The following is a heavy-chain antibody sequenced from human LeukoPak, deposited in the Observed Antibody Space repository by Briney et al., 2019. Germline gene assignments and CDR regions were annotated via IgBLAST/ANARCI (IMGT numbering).Heavy chain of an antibody. Sequence: PGGSLRLSCAASGFTVSSNHMSWFRQAPGKRLEWVSVIYSGGSTYYADSVKGRFTISRDNSKNTLYLQMNSLRAEDTAVYYCARTGYANNWFDPWGQGTLVTVSS. CDR3: ARTGYANNWFDP. D-gene: IGHD3-9*01. J-gene: IGHJ5*02. CDR1: GFTVSSNH. V-gene: IGHV3-53*01. CDR2: IYSGGST.